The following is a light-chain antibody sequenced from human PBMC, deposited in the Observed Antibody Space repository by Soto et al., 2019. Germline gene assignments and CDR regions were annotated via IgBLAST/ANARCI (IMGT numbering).Light chain of an antibody. J-gene: IGLJ2*01. Sequence: QLVLTQPPSVSGAPGQRVTISCTGSSSNIGAGYDVPWYQQLPGTAPKLLIYGNSNRPSGVPDRFAGSKSGTSASLAITGLQAEDEADYYCQSYDSSLSEVFGGGTKLTVL. CDR2: GNS. V-gene: IGLV1-40*01. CDR3: QSYDSSLSEV. CDR1: SSNIGAGYD.